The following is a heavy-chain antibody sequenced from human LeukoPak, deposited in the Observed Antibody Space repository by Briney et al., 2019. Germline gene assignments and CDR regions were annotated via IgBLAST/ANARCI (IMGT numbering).Heavy chain of an antibody. J-gene: IGHJ6*02. Sequence: SETLSLTCAVYGGSFSGYYWSWIRQPPGKGLEWIGEINHSGSTNYNPSLKSRVTISVDTSKNQFSLKLSSATAADTAVYYCAGGNWGRSYGMDVWGQGTTVTVSS. CDR1: GGSFSGYY. CDR2: INHSGST. D-gene: IGHD7-27*01. CDR3: AGGNWGRSYGMDV. V-gene: IGHV4-34*01.